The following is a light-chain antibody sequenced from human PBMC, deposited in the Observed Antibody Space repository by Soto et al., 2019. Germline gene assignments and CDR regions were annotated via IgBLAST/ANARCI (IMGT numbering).Light chain of an antibody. V-gene: IGLV2-11*01. CDR3: SSYTSSTSLDV. J-gene: IGLJ1*01. CDR2: DVT. CDR1: SSDIGGYNY. Sequence: QSVLTQPRSVSGSPGQSVIISCTGTSSDIGGYNYVSWYQQHPGKAPKLMIYDVTKRPSGVPDRFSGSKSGNTASLTISGLQAEDEADYYCSSYTSSTSLDVFGTGTKVTVL.